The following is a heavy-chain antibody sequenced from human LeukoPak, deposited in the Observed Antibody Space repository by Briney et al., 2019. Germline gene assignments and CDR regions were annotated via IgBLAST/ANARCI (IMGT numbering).Heavy chain of an antibody. CDR3: ARLAPRLTGEY. CDR2: IYYSGST. V-gene: IGHV4-39*01. D-gene: IGHD7-27*01. J-gene: IGHJ4*02. Sequence: SETLSLTCTVSGGSISSSSYYWGWIRQPPGKGLEWIGSIYYSGSTYYNPSLKSRVTISVDTSKNQFSLKLSSVTAADTAVYYCARLAPRLTGEYWGQGTLVTVSS. CDR1: GGSISSSSYY.